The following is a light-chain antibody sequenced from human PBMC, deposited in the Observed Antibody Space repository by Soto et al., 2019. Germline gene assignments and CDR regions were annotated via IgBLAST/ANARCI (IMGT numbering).Light chain of an antibody. CDR3: QQYGSSPYT. CDR1: QTVSSSY. Sequence: EIVLTQSPCTLSLSPGDRATLSCRASQTVSSSYLGWYRQKPGQAPRLLIYDASSRATGIPDRFSGSGSGTDFTLTISRLEPEDFAAYYCQQYGSSPYTFGQGTKLEIK. V-gene: IGKV3-20*01. J-gene: IGKJ2*01. CDR2: DAS.